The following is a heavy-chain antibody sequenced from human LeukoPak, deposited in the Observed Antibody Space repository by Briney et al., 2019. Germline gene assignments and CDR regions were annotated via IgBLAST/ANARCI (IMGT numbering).Heavy chain of an antibody. Sequence: SETLSLTCTVSGGSISSSSYYWSWIRQPAGKGLEWIGRIYTSGSTNYNPSLKSRVTMSVDTSKNQFSLKLSSVTAADTAVYYCARDRTGTILGFDPWGQGTLVTVSS. CDR1: GGSISSSSYY. CDR3: ARDRTGTILGFDP. D-gene: IGHD3-3*01. J-gene: IGHJ5*02. V-gene: IGHV4-61*02. CDR2: IYTSGST.